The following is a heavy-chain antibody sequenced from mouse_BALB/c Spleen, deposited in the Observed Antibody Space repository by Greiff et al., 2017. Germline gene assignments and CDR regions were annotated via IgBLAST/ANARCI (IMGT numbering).Heavy chain of an antibody. CDR3: VSFITGAMDY. CDR2: IDPENGNT. J-gene: IGHJ4*01. V-gene: IGHV14-1*02. Sequence: VQLQQSGAELVKPGASVKLSCKASGYTFTSYYMYWVKQRPEQGLEWIGWIDPENGNTIYDPKFQGKASITADTSSNTAYLQLSSLTSEDTAVYYCVSFITGAMDYWGQGTSVTVSS. D-gene: IGHD1-2*01. CDR1: GYTFTSYY.